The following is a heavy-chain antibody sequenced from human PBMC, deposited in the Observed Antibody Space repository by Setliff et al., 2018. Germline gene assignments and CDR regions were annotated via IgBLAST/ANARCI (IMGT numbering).Heavy chain of an antibody. CDR1: GASLSSGSNY. Sequence: SETLSLTCTVSGASLSSGSNYWGWFRQPAGKGLEWIGRIYTDRTTNYNPSLKSRVPISADTSMNHFSLRMTSVSAADTAVYYCAKEHVVISFVTNTHHHYGMDVWGQGATVAVSS. D-gene: IGHD2-8*01. V-gene: IGHV4-61*02. CDR2: IYTDRTT. J-gene: IGHJ6*02. CDR3: AKEHVVISFVTNTHHHYGMDV.